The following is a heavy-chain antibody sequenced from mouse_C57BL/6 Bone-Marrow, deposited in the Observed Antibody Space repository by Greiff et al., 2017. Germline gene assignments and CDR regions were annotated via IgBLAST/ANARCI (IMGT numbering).Heavy chain of an antibody. D-gene: IGHD1-1*01. CDR3: AREPPFTTVVAIPYYYAMDY. CDR1: GFSLTSYG. CDR2: IWSGGST. V-gene: IGHV2-2*01. Sequence: VQLKQSGPGLVQPSQSLSITCTVSGFSLTSYGVHWVRQSPGKGLEWLGVIWSGGSTDYNAAFISRLSISKDNSKSQVFFKMNSLQADDTAIYYCAREPPFTTVVAIPYYYAMDYWGQGTSVTVSS. J-gene: IGHJ4*01.